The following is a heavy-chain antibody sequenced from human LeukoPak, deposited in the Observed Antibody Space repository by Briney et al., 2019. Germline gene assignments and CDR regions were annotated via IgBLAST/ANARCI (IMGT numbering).Heavy chain of an antibody. J-gene: IGHJ4*02. CDR1: GYTFTGYY. V-gene: IGHV1-2*02. CDR3: ARDLGGDY. CDR2: INPNSGGT. Sequence: APVKVSCKASGYTFTGYYMHWVRQTPGQGLEWMGWINPNSGGTNYAQKFQGRVTMARDTSISTAYMELSRLRSDDTAVCYCARDLGGDYWGQGTLVTVSS.